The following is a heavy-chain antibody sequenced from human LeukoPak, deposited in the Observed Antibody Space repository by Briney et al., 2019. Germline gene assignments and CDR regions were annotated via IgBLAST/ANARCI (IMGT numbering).Heavy chain of an antibody. CDR2: INPSGGST. J-gene: IGHJ4*02. CDR3: ATGHDYLDFDY. V-gene: IGHV1-46*01. CDR1: GYTFTSCD. Sequence: ASVKVSCKASGYTFTSCDINWVRQAPGQGLEWMGIINPSGGSTSYAQKFQGRVTMTRDTSTSTVYMELSSLRSEDTAVYYCATGHDYLDFDYWGQGTLVTVSS. D-gene: IGHD4-11*01.